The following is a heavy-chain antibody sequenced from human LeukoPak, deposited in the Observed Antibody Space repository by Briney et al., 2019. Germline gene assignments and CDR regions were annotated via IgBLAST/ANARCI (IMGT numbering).Heavy chain of an antibody. CDR2: ISDTGNT. Sequence: GGSLRLSCSASGFTLSSYAMSWVRQAPGKGLEWVSAISDTGNTYHADSVKGRFTISRDSSKNTLFLQMNRLRPEDAAVYYCAKAPVTTCRGAFCYPFDYWGLGTLVTVSS. V-gene: IGHV3-23*01. D-gene: IGHD2-15*01. CDR3: AKAPVTTCRGAFCYPFDY. CDR1: GFTLSSYA. J-gene: IGHJ4*02.